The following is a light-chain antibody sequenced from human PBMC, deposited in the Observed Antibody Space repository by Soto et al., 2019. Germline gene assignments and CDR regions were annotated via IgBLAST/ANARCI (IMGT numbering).Light chain of an antibody. CDR3: QHYKNRQLT. CDR1: QSVSSD. V-gene: IGKV3-15*01. CDR2: GAS. J-gene: IGKJ4*01. Sequence: VMTQSPATLSVSPGERATLSCRASQSVSSDLAWYQHKPGQAPRLLIYGASSRATGIPVRFSGSGSGTEFTLTISSLQSEDVAVYYCQHYKNRQLTFGGGTKVEIK.